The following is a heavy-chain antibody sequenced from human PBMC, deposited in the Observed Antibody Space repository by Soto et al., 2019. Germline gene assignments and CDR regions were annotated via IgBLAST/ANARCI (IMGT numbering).Heavy chain of an antibody. CDR3: ARDGSPYGSGSYNWFDP. V-gene: IGHV1-18*01. J-gene: IGHJ5*02. CDR2: ISAYNGNT. Sequence: ASVKVSCKASGYTFTSYGISWVRQAPGQGLEWMGWISAYNGNTNYAQKLQGRVTMTTDTSTSTAYMELRSLRSDDTAVYYCARDGSPYGSGSYNWFDPWGQGTLVTVSS. D-gene: IGHD3-10*01. CDR1: GYTFTSYG.